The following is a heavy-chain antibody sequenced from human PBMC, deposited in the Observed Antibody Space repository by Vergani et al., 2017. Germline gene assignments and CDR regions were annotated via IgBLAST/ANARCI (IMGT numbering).Heavy chain of an antibody. CDR1: GFLFNNYP. V-gene: IGHV3-48*01. D-gene: IGHD5-18*01. Sequence: EVQLLESGGGLVQPGGSLRLSCEVSGFLFNNYPMNWVRQSPGKGLEWVSNIRTTAEGGEFYADSVKGRFTISRDDAKRSLYLHMSNLRADDTAVYFCVGDYNYGFDYWGPGTLVTVSP. CDR2: IRTTAEGGE. J-gene: IGHJ4*02. CDR3: VGDYNYGFDY.